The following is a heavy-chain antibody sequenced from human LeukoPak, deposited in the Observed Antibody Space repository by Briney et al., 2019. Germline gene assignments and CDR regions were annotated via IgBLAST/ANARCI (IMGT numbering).Heavy chain of an antibody. CDR2: IYYSGST. CDR1: GGSISSYY. Sequence: SETLSLTCTVSGGSISSYYWSWIRQPPGKGLEWIGYIYYSGSTNYNPSLKSRVTISVDASKNQFSLKLSSVTAADTAVYYCARGPQTYYYDSSGPDAFDIWGQGTMVTVSS. D-gene: IGHD3-22*01. CDR3: ARGPQTYYYDSSGPDAFDI. V-gene: IGHV4-59*01. J-gene: IGHJ3*02.